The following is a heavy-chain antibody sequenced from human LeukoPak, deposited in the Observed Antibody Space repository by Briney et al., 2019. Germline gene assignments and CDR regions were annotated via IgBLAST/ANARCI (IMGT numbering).Heavy chain of an antibody. Sequence: PGGSLRLSYAASGFTFSSYAMSWVRQAPGRGLEWVSTISGSGGSTYYADSVKGRFTISRDNSKNTLYLQMNSLRVEDTAVYYCAKDGYSYGTTDYWGQGTLVTVSS. CDR1: GFTFSSYA. J-gene: IGHJ4*02. CDR3: AKDGYSYGTTDY. CDR2: ISGSGGST. D-gene: IGHD5-18*01. V-gene: IGHV3-23*01.